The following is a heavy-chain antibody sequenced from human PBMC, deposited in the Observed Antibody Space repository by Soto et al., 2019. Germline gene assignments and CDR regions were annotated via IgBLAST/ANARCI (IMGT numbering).Heavy chain of an antibody. J-gene: IGHJ4*02. D-gene: IGHD5-12*01. Sequence: QVQLVESGGGLVKPGGSLRLSCVASGFTFSGYYMSWMRQAPGKGPEWVSYISTSGTTYYADAVKGRFTISRDNAKNSLHLQMNSLREEDTAMYYCARVRGAYATDYWGQGTLVTVSS. CDR3: ARVRGAYATDY. V-gene: IGHV3-11*01. CDR2: ISTSGTT. CDR1: GFTFSGYY.